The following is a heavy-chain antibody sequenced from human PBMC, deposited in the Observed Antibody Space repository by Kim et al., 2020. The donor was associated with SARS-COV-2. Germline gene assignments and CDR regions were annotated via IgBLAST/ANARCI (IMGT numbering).Heavy chain of an antibody. Sequence: GGSLRLSCAASGFTFNDYYMSWVRQAPGQGLEWMSYMSGSGSDIYHADSVKGRFTISRDNAKKSLYLQMNSLRAEDTAMYYCARDMTYWGQGTLVTVSS. V-gene: IGHV3-11*04. CDR3: ARDMTY. D-gene: IGHD3-16*01. CDR2: MSGSGSDI. CDR1: GFTFNDYY. J-gene: IGHJ4*02.